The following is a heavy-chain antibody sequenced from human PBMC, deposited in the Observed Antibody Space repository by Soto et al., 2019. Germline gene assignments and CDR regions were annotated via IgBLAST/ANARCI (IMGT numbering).Heavy chain of an antibody. J-gene: IGHJ5*02. CDR3: ARDRGPSSGYYPYWFDP. V-gene: IGHV1-18*01. Sequence: ASVKVSCKASGYTFTSYGISWVRQAPGQGLEWMGWISAFFGNTNYAQKFQARVTITADESTSTAYMELSSLRSEDTAVYYCARDRGPSSGYYPYWFDPWGQGTLVTVSS. CDR1: GYTFTSYG. CDR2: ISAFFGNT. D-gene: IGHD3-22*01.